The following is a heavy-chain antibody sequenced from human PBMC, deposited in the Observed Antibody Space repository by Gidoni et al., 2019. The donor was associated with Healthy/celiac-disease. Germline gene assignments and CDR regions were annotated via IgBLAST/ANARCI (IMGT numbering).Heavy chain of an antibody. J-gene: IGHJ3*02. CDR1: GFTLDDYG. CDR3: ASDRSRFADAFDI. Sequence: EVQLVESGGGVVRPGGSLRLSCTAPGFTLDDYGMSWGRQAPGKGLGWCSGINWNGGSTGYADSVKGRFTISRDNAKNSLYLQMNSLRAEDTALYHCASDRSRFADAFDIWGQGTMVTVSS. CDR2: INWNGGST. V-gene: IGHV3-20*01. D-gene: IGHD3-16*01.